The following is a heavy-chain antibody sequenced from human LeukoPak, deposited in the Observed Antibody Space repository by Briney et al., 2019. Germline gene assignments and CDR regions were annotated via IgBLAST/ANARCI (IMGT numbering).Heavy chain of an antibody. Sequence: PSETLSLTCTVSGGSISSYYWSWIRQPPGKGLEWIGYIYTGGSTNYNPSLKSRVTISVDTSKNQFSLKLSSVTAADTAVYYCARRDYYDSSRFDYWGQGTLVTVSS. V-gene: IGHV4-4*09. J-gene: IGHJ4*02. CDR3: ARRDYYDSSRFDY. D-gene: IGHD3-22*01. CDR2: IYTGGST. CDR1: GGSISSYY.